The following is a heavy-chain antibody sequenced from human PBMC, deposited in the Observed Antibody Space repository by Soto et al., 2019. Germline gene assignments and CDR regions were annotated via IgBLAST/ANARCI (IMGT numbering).Heavy chain of an antibody. V-gene: IGHV4-61*01. CDR1: GGSVSGGSYY. J-gene: IGHJ6*02. CDR2: IYYSGST. Sequence: PSETLSLTCTVSGGSVSGGSYYWSWIRQPPGKGLEWIGYIYYSGSTNYNPSLKSRVTISVDTSKSQFSLKLSSVTAADTAVYYCARDIVATSLDYGMDVWGQGTTVTVSS. D-gene: IGHD5-12*01. CDR3: ARDIVATSLDYGMDV.